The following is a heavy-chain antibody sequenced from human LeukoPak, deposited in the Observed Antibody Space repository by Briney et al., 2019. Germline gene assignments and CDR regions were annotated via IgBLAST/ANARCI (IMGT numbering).Heavy chain of an antibody. CDR2: ISAYNGNT. CDR1: GYTFTGYY. V-gene: IGHV1-18*04. Sequence: ASVKVSCKASGYTFTGYYMHWVRQAPGQGLEWMGWISAYNGNTNYAQKLQGGVTMTTDTSTSTAYMELRSLRSDDTAVYYCARDAVPLDYGDWPDYWGQGTLVTVSS. J-gene: IGHJ4*02. D-gene: IGHD4-17*01. CDR3: ARDAVPLDYGDWPDY.